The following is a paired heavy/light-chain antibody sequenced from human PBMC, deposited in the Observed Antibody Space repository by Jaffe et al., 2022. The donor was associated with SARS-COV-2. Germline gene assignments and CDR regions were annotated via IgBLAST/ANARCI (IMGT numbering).Heavy chain of an antibody. CDR1: GGSIRGGDYY. CDR3: ARIDAPGGHPDKYFFDH. J-gene: IGHJ4*02. D-gene: IGHD2-8*02. CDR2: IYAYGST. Sequence: QVQLQESGPGLVKPSQTLSLTCTVSGGSIRGGDYYWTWIRQPAGKGLEWIGRIYAYGSTNYNPSLKNRVTISLDTSKNQFSLKVSSVTAADTAVYYCARIDAPGGHPDKYFFDHWGQGTLVTVSS. V-gene: IGHV4-61*02.
Light chain of an antibody. Sequence: DIQMTQSPSSLSASVGDRVTITCRASQSISIYLNWYQQRPGEAPKLLIYTASSLRSGVPSRFSGSGSGTDFTLTISSLQPEDFATYYCQQSYSPPYTFGQGTKLEIK. CDR3: QQSYSPPYT. CDR1: QSISIY. V-gene: IGKV1-39*01. CDR2: TAS. J-gene: IGKJ2*01.